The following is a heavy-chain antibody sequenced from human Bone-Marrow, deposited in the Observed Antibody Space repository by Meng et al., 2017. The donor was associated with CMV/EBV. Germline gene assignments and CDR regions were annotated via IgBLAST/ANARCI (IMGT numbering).Heavy chain of an antibody. CDR2: MNPNSGNT. D-gene: IGHD6-19*01. CDR3: ARLDGSGWYGYYYYGMDV. V-gene: IGHV1-8*03. Sequence: ASVKVSCKASGYTFTSYDINWVRQATGQGLEWMGWMNPNSGNTGYAQKFQGRVTITRNTSISTAYMELSSLRSEETAVYYCARLDGSGWYGYYYYGMDVWGQGTTVTVSS. CDR1: GYTFTSYD. J-gene: IGHJ6*02.